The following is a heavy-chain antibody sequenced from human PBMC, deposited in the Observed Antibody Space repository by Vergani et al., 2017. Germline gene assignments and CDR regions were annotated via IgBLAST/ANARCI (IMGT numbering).Heavy chain of an antibody. CDR3: ARVGSGYDRYYYYYYMDV. Sequence: QLVESGGGWVQPGGSLRLSCVVSGFDFSSYIMNWVRQAPGKGLEWVSFVSTGTKSQSYAESVKGRFTISRDNSKNTLYLQMNSLRAEDTAVYYCARVGSGYDRYYYYYYMDVWGKGTTVTVSS. CDR2: VSTGTKSQ. D-gene: IGHD5-12*01. J-gene: IGHJ6*03. V-gene: IGHV3-48*01. CDR1: GFDFSSYI.